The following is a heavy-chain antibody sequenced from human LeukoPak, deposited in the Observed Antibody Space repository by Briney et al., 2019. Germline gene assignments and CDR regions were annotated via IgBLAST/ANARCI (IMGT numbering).Heavy chain of an antibody. J-gene: IGHJ6*03. V-gene: IGHV1-69*05. CDR1: GGTFSSYA. D-gene: IGHD2-2*01. Sequence: SVKVSCKASGGTFSSYAISWVRQAPGQGLEWMGGTIPIFGTANYAQKFQGRVTITTDESTSTAYMELSSLRSEDTAVYYCARSCSSTSCYSYYYYYMDVWGKGTTVTVSS. CDR2: TIPIFGTA. CDR3: ARSCSSTSCYSYYYYYMDV.